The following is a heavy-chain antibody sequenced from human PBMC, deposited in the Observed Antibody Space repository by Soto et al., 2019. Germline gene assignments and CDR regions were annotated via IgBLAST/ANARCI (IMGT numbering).Heavy chain of an antibody. Sequence: SVKVSCKASGYTFTSYGISWVRQAPGQGLEWMGWISPIFGKANYAQKFQGRVTITADESTSTAYMELSSLRSEDTAVYYCARAFYDILTGYDRDYYYYGMDVWGQGTTVTVSS. CDR3: ARAFYDILTGYDRDYYYYGMDV. CDR1: GYTFTSYG. J-gene: IGHJ6*02. V-gene: IGHV1-69*13. CDR2: ISPIFGKA. D-gene: IGHD3-9*01.